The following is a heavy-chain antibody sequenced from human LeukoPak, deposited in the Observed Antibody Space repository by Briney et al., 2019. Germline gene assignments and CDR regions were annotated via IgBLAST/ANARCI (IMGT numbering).Heavy chain of an antibody. CDR3: ARLFWSGYYSDY. D-gene: IGHD3-3*01. CDR1: GGSISSSSYY. V-gene: IGHV4-39*01. Sequence: SETLSLTCTVSGGSISSSSYYWGWIRQPPGKGLEWIGSIHYSGSTYYNPSLKSRVTISVETHKTQFFLRLISVTAADTAVYYCARLFWSGYYSDYWGQGTLVTVSS. J-gene: IGHJ4*02. CDR2: IHYSGST.